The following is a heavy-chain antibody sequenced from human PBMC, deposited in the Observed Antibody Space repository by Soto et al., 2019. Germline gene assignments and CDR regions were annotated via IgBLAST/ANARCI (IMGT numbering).Heavy chain of an antibody. CDR3: ARGLHTVTTHRFDY. CDR2: IYYSGST. Sequence: TLSLTCTVSGGSISSGDYYWSWIRQPPGKGLEWIGYIYYSGSTYYNPSLKSRVTISVDTPKNQFSLKLSSVTAADTAVYYCARGLHTVTTHRFDYWGQGTLVTVSS. D-gene: IGHD4-17*01. CDR1: GGSISSGDYY. J-gene: IGHJ4*02. V-gene: IGHV4-30-4*01.